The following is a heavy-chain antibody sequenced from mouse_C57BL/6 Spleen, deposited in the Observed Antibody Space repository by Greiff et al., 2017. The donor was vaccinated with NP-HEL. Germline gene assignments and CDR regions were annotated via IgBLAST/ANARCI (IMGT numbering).Heavy chain of an antibody. CDR3: ARDVSGTPFDY. J-gene: IGHJ2*01. D-gene: IGHD4-1*01. CDR2: ISYDGSN. CDR1: GYSITSGYY. V-gene: IGHV3-6*01. Sequence: EVQLQQSGPGLVKPSQSLSLTCSVTGYSITSGYYWNWIRQFPGNKLEWMGYISYDGSNNYNPSLKNRISITRDTSKNQFFLKLNSVTTEDTATYYCARDVSGTPFDYWGQGTTLTVSS.